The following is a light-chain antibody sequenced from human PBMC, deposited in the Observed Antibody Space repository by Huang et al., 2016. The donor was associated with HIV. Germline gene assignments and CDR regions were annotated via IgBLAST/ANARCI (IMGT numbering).Light chain of an antibody. V-gene: IGKV3-20*01. CDR3: QQYGDSLS. CDR1: QSVFSSY. J-gene: IGKJ1*01. Sequence: EIVLTQSPATLSLSPGERATLSCRASQSVFSSYVAWYQQRPGQAPRLRISGASSRATGIPDRFSGSGSGTDFTLTISRLEPEDFAVYYCQQYGDSLSFGQGTKVEIK. CDR2: GAS.